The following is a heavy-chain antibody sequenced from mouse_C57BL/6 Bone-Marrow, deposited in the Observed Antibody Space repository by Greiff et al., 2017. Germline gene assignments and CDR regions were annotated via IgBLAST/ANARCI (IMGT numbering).Heavy chain of an antibody. CDR2: IYPGDGDT. CDR3: ARDVYYGSTYYAMDY. V-gene: IGHV1-80*01. Sequence: VQLQQSGAELVKPGASVKISCKASGYAFSSYWMNWVKQRPGKGLEWIGQIYPGDGDTNYNGKFKGKATLTADKSSSTAYMQLSSLTSEDSAVYFCARDVYYGSTYYAMDYWGQGTSVTVSS. J-gene: IGHJ4*01. CDR1: GYAFSSYW. D-gene: IGHD1-1*01.